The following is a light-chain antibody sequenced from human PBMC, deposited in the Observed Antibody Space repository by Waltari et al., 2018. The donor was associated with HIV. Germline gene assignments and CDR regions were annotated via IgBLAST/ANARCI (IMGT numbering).Light chain of an antibody. J-gene: IGLJ3*02. CDR3: NSYAGSNNWV. CDR1: RRDVGGSQY. V-gene: IGLV2-8*01. CDR2: EVN. Sequence: QSALTQPPSASGSPGQSVTISCTGTRRDVGGSQYVSWYQQHPGKAPKRMIYEVNNRPSGGPDRFSGSKSANTASLTVSGLQADDEADYYCNSYAGSNNWVFGGGTKLSVL.